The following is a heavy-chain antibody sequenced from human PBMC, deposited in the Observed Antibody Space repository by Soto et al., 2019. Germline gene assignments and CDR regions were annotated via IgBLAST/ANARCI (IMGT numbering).Heavy chain of an antibody. Sequence: QVQLVQSGAEVKKPGASVKVSCKASGYTFTSYGIXXXXXXXGQGLEWMGWISAYNGNTNYAQKLQGRVTMTTDTXXXXXXXXXXXXXXXXXXXYXXARXXPPEDYWGQGTLVTVSS. CDR2: ISAYNGNT. V-gene: IGHV1-18*01. CDR1: GYTFTSYG. J-gene: IGHJ4*02. CDR3: ARXXPPEDY. D-gene: IGHD3-10*01.